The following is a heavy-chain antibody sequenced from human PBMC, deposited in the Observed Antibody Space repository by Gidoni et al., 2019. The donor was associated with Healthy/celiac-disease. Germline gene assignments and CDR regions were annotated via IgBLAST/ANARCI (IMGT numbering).Heavy chain of an antibody. CDR3: ARDLNLKYYDSSGYYSTGDY. Sequence: QVQLVQSGAEVKKPGASVKVSCKASGYTFTSYGISWVRQAPGQGLEWMGWISAYNGNTNYAQKLQGRVTMTTDTSTSTAYMELRSLRSDDTAVYYCARDLNLKYYDSSGYYSTGDYWGQGTLVTVSS. CDR1: GYTFTSYG. CDR2: ISAYNGNT. J-gene: IGHJ4*02. D-gene: IGHD3-22*01. V-gene: IGHV1-18*01.